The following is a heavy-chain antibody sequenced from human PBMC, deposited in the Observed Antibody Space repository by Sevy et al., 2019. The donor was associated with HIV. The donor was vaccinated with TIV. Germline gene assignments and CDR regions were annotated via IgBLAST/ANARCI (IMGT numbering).Heavy chain of an antibody. Sequence: GGSLRLSCGASGFTFSSYVMSWVRQAPGKGLEWVSGISGSGGSAHYADSVKGRFTVSRDNSKSALYLQMNSLRAGDTAVYYCAKDLGVIVVSEFDYWGQGTLVTVSS. CDR1: GFTFSSYV. V-gene: IGHV3-23*01. J-gene: IGHJ4*02. CDR2: ISGSGGSA. CDR3: AKDLGVIVVSEFDY. D-gene: IGHD3-22*01.